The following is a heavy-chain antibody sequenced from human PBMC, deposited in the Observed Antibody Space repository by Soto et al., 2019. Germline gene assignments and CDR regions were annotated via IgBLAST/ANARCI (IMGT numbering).Heavy chain of an antibody. CDR1: GFTFSSYA. D-gene: IGHD6-19*01. CDR3: AKDGDSSGWYRY. J-gene: IGHJ3*01. CDR2: ISGSGGST. V-gene: IGHV3-23*01. Sequence: GGSLRLSCAASGFTFSSYAMSWVRQAPGKGLEWVSAISGSGGSTYYADSVKGRFTISRDNSKNTLYLQMNSLRAKDTAVYYCAKDGDSSGWYRYWGQGTMVTVSS.